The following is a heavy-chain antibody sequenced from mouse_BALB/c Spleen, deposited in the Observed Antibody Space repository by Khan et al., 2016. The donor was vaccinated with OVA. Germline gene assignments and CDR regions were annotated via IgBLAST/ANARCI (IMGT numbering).Heavy chain of an antibody. J-gene: IGHJ3*01. CDR1: GFTFRNYG. CDR2: INSDGSYT. V-gene: IGHV5-6*01. Sequence: EVVLVVSGGDLVKPGGSLQLSCAASGFTFRNYGMSWVLQIPDKMLEWVATINSDGSYTYYPDSVKGRFTISRNNAKNTLYLEMSSLKSDDTAMYYCASHLTGSFAYWGQGTLVTVFA. CDR3: ASHLTGSFAY. D-gene: IGHD4-1*01.